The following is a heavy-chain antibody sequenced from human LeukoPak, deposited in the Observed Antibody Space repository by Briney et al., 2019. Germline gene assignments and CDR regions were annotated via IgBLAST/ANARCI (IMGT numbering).Heavy chain of an antibody. CDR2: SSWSTDSI. J-gene: IGHJ5*02. V-gene: IGHV3-9*01. Sequence: GGSLRLSCAASGFTFDDYAMHWVRQAPGKGLEWVSGSSWSTDSIDYADSVKGRFTISRDNAKNSLYLQMNSLRAEDTAVYYCARDFGARGWFDPWGQGTLVTVSS. CDR1: GFTFDDYA. D-gene: IGHD4/OR15-4a*01. CDR3: ARDFGARGWFDP.